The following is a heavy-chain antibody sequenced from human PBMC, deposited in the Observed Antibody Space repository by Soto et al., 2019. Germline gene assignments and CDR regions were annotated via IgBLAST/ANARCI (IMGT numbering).Heavy chain of an antibody. D-gene: IGHD3-3*01. Sequence: GGSLRLSCAASGFTFSSYSMNWVRQAPGKGLEWVSSISSSSSYIYYEDSVKGRFTISRDNAKNSLYLQMNSLRAEDTAVYYCAREPSHTILGVVIKYYGMDVWGEGTTVTVSS. CDR2: ISSSSSYI. CDR1: GFTFSSYS. CDR3: AREPSHTILGVVIKYYGMDV. J-gene: IGHJ6*04. V-gene: IGHV3-21*01.